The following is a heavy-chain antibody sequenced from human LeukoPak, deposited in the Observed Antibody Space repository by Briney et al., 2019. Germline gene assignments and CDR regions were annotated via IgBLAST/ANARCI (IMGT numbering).Heavy chain of an antibody. CDR2: IRPDGSEG. J-gene: IGHJ4*02. D-gene: IGHD2-21*01. CDR1: GITLSNSW. CDR3: ARDVAYSAFDY. V-gene: IGHV3-7*01. Sequence: GGSLRLSCTTSGITLSNSWMSWVRQAPGKGLEWVATIRPDGSEGYYADSVRGRFTISGDNSKNSFYLQMSSLRAEDTGVFYCARDVAYSAFDYWGQGTLVTVSS.